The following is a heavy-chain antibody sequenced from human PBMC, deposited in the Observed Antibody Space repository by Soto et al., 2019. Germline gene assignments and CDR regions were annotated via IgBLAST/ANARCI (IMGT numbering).Heavy chain of an antibody. Sequence: VSLKISCKGSGYSFTSYWIGWVRQMPGKGLQWMGIIYPGDSDTRYSPSFQGQVTISADKSISTAYLQWSSLKASDTAMYYCARAYDSSGYQPLDAFDIWGQGTMVTVSS. CDR1: GYSFTSYW. D-gene: IGHD3-22*01. CDR2: IYPGDSDT. CDR3: ARAYDSSGYQPLDAFDI. V-gene: IGHV5-51*01. J-gene: IGHJ3*02.